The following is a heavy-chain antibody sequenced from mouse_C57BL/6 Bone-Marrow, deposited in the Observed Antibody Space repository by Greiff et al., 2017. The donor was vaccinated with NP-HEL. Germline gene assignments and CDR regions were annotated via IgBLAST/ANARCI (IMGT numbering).Heavy chain of an antibody. CDR2: INPNNGGT. J-gene: IGHJ2*01. D-gene: IGHD3-3*01. CDR1: GYTFTDYY. Sequence: EVQLQQSGPELVKPGASVKISCKASGYTFTDYYMNWVKQSPGKSLEWIGDINPNNGGTSYNQKFKGKATLTVDKSSSTAYMELRSLTSEDSAVYYCARETKGDWGQGTTLTVAS. V-gene: IGHV1-26*01. CDR3: ARETKGD.